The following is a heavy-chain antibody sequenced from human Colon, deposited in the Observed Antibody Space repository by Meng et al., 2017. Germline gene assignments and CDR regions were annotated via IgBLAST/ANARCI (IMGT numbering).Heavy chain of an antibody. CDR3: ARGVDWAKSGNF. J-gene: IGHJ4*02. V-gene: IGHV4-34*01. CDR1: GGSFSDYY. Sequence: QVQLRQLGAGLVKPSETLSLTCAVYGGSFSDYYLTWIRQPPGKGLEWVGEIHPSGSTYYSPSLQSRVTITLDTSKNQFSLTLSFMTAADTAVYYCARGVDWAKSGNFWGQGTLVTVSS. D-gene: IGHD3-9*01. CDR2: IHPSGST.